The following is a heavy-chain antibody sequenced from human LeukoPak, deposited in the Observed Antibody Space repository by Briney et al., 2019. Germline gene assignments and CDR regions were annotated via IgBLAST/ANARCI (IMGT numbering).Heavy chain of an antibody. V-gene: IGHV4-34*01. Sequence: SETLSLTCAVYGGSFSGYYWSWIRQPPGKGLESIGEINHSGSTNYNPSLKSRVTISVDTSKNQFSLKLSSVTAADTAVYYCARGAGYSYWPQNDYWGQGTLVTVSS. CDR3: ARGAGYSYWPQNDY. D-gene: IGHD5-18*01. CDR2: INHSGST. CDR1: GGSFSGYY. J-gene: IGHJ4*02.